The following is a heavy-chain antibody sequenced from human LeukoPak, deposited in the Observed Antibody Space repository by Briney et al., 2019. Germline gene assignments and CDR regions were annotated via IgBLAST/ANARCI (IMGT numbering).Heavy chain of an antibody. J-gene: IGHJ3*02. Sequence: GGSLRLSCAASGLIFRNYAMTWVRQAPGKGLEWVSSIYNTGATHYAESVKGRFTISRDNSKNTLFLQMNSLRAEDMAVYYCARIEWERLGRAFDIWGQGTMVTVSS. CDR3: ARIEWERLGRAFDI. CDR2: IYNTGAT. V-gene: IGHV3-23*05. CDR1: GLIFRNYA. D-gene: IGHD1-1*01.